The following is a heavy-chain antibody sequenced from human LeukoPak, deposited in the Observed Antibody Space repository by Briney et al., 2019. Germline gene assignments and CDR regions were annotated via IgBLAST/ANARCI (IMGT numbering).Heavy chain of an antibody. D-gene: IGHD3-22*01. V-gene: IGHV3-23*01. CDR1: GFTFGSYE. Sequence: GGSLRLSCAASGFTFGSYEMNWVRQAPGKGLEWVSALSGSGNNTYYADSVKGRFTISRDNSKNALYLQMNSLRAEDTAVYYCAKIDYDSSAYRTFDYWGQGTLVTVSS. CDR2: LSGSGNNT. CDR3: AKIDYDSSAYRTFDY. J-gene: IGHJ4*02.